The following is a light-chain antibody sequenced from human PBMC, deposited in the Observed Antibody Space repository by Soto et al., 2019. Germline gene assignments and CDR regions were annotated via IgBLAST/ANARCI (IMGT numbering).Light chain of an antibody. CDR2: DAS. V-gene: IGKV1-5*01. CDR1: QSINNW. J-gene: IGKJ1*01. Sequence: DIQMTQSPSTLSASVGDRVTITCRASQSINNWLAWYQQKPGKAPKLLIYDASSLESGVPSRFSGSGSGTEFTLTISSLQPDDFATYYCQQYHTFRTFGQGTKVEI. CDR3: QQYHTFRT.